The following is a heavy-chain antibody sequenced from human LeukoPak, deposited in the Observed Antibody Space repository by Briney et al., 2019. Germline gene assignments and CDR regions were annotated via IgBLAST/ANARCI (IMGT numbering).Heavy chain of an antibody. CDR2: INGSGGST. J-gene: IGHJ4*02. D-gene: IGHD4-17*01. Sequence: PGGSLTLSCAASGFTFRSYAMSWVRQAPGKGLEWVSAINGSGGSTYYADSVKGRFTISRDNSKNTLYLQMNSLRAEDTAVYYCAKARRDYGVDYWGQGTLVTVSS. CDR1: GFTFRSYA. V-gene: IGHV3-23*01. CDR3: AKARRDYGVDY.